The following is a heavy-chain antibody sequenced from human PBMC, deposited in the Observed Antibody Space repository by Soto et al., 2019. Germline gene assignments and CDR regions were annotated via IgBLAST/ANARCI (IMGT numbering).Heavy chain of an antibody. J-gene: IGHJ5*02. CDR1: GFTVSSSH. Sequence: EVQLVDSGGDLVKPGGSLRLSCAASGFTVSSSHMSWVRQAPGKGLEWVSVIYTDGNTFYTDSVKGRFTMSRDNSKNRLWLQMNSLRTEDTAVYYCARGPGGESAGWLDPWGQGTLVTVSS. D-gene: IGHD3-16*01. V-gene: IGHV3-66*01. CDR3: ARGPGGESAGWLDP. CDR2: IYTDGNT.